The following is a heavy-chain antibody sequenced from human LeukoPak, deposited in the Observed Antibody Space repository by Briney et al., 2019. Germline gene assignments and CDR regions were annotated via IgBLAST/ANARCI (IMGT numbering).Heavy chain of an antibody. D-gene: IGHD3-22*01. CDR2: INPNSGGT. J-gene: IGHJ4*02. Sequence: ASVKVSCKASGYTFTGYYIHWVRQAPGQGLEWMGWINPNSGGTNYAQKFQGRVTMTRDTSIGTAYMELSRLRSDDTAVYYCALQHYYYDSSGYYWHYFDYWGQGTLVTVSS. CDR3: ALQHYYYDSSGYYWHYFDY. CDR1: GYTFTGYY. V-gene: IGHV1-2*02.